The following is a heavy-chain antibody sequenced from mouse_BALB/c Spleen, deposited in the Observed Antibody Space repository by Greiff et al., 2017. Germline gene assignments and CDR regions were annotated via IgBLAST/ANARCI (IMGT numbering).Heavy chain of an antibody. CDR1: GYSITSDYA. J-gene: IGHJ2*01. D-gene: IGHD2-3*01. CDR2: ISYSGST. Sequence: EVNLVESGPGLVKPSQSLSLTCTVTGYSITSDYAWNWIRQFPGNKLEWMGYISYSGSTSYNPSLKSRISITRDTSKNQFFLQLNSVTTEDTATYYCARSDGYLDYWGQGTTLTVSS. CDR3: ARSDGYLDY. V-gene: IGHV3-2*02.